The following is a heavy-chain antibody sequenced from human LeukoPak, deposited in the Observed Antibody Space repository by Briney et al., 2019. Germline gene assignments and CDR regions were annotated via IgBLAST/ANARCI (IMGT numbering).Heavy chain of an antibody. J-gene: IGHJ4*02. CDR2: FDPEDGET. CDR3: ATLGYSSSWSTFDY. D-gene: IGHD6-13*01. CDR1: GYTLTELS. Sequence: ASVKVSCKVSGYTLTELSMHWVRQAPGKGLEWMGGFDPEDGETIYAQKFQGRVTMTEDTSTDTAYMELSSLRSEDTAVYYCATLGYSSSWSTFDYWGQGTLVTVSS. V-gene: IGHV1-24*01.